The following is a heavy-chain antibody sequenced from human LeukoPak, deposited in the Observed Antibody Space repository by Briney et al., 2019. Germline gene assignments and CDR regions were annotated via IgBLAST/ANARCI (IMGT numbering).Heavy chain of an antibody. V-gene: IGHV1-69*04. CDR2: IIPILGIE. D-gene: IGHD3-16*01. CDR3: ARDRRMITFGGVPRFDYYYYGMDV. J-gene: IGHJ6*02. CDR1: GGTFSSYT. Sequence: SVKVSCKASGGTFSSYTISWVRQAPGQGLGWMGRIIPILGIENYAQKFQGRVTITADKSTSTAYMELSSLRSEDTAVYYCARDRRMITFGGVPRFDYYYYGMDVWGQGTTVTVSS.